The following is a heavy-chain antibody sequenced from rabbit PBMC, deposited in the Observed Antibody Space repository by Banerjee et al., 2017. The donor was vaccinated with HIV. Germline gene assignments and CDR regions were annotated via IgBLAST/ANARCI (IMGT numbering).Heavy chain of an antibody. Sequence: QEQLVESGGGLVQPEGSLTLTCKASGFDFSSNAMCWVRQAPGKGPEWIASIYNGDGSTYYANWVNGRLTISSSTSLPTVTLQMPSLTAADTDTYFCARAGDDDYGDYFGYLGLWGPGTLVTVS. J-gene: IGHJ4*01. CDR3: ARAGDDDYGDYFGYLGL. CDR1: GFDFSSNA. CDR2: IYNGDGST. V-gene: IGHV1S47*01. D-gene: IGHD2-1*01.